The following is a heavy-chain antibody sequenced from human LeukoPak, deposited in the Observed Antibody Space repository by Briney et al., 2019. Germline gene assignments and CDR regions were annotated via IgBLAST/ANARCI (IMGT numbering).Heavy chain of an antibody. Sequence: PGGSLRLSCAASGFTFSSYSMTWVRQAPGKGLEWVAFISSMSGRYIYYADSVKGRFTISRDNAKNSLYLQMNSLRAEDTAVYYCARDPSSGWYLKGWFDPWGQGTLVTVSS. V-gene: IGHV3-21*01. CDR2: ISSMSGRYI. D-gene: IGHD6-19*01. CDR3: ARDPSSGWYLKGWFDP. CDR1: GFTFSSYS. J-gene: IGHJ5*02.